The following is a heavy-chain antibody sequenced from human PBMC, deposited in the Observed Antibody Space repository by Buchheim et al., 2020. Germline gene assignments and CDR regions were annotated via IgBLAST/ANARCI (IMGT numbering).Heavy chain of an antibody. V-gene: IGHV3-30-3*01. CDR3: AREGYDYVWGSYRYTGNWFDP. D-gene: IGHD3-16*02. Sequence: QVQLVESGGGVVQPGRSLRLSCAASGFTFSSYAMHWVRQAPGKGLEWVAVISYDGSNKYYADSVKGRFTISRDNSKNTLYLQMNSLRAEDTAVYYCAREGYDYVWGSYRYTGNWFDPWGQGTL. CDR1: GFTFSSYA. J-gene: IGHJ5*02. CDR2: ISYDGSNK.